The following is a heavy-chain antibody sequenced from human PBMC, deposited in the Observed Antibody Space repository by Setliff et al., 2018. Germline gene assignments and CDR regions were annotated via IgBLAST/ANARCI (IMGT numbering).Heavy chain of an antibody. Sequence: GESLKISCAASGFTFTNAWMNWVRQAPGKGLEWVGRIKGKTDGLTTDCAAPVKGRFTISRDDSKNTLYLQMNSLKTEDTAVYYCTTDPSTTFGGVIGAAFDIWGQGTMVTVS. D-gene: IGHD3-16*01. J-gene: IGHJ3*02. V-gene: IGHV3-15*07. CDR2: IKGKTDGLTT. CDR3: TTDPSTTFGGVIGAAFDI. CDR1: GFTFTNAW.